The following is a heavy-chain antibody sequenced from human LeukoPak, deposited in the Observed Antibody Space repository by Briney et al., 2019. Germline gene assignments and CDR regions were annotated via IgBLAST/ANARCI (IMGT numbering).Heavy chain of an antibody. J-gene: IGHJ5*02. Sequence: ASVKVSCKASGYTFTSYGISWVRQAPGQGLEWMGWISAYNGNTNYAQKLQGRVTMTSDTSTSTAYMELRSLRSDDTAVYYCARGDPIAVAGRNWFDPWGQGTLVTVSS. V-gene: IGHV1-18*01. CDR2: ISAYNGNT. CDR3: ARGDPIAVAGRNWFDP. D-gene: IGHD6-19*01. CDR1: GYTFTSYG.